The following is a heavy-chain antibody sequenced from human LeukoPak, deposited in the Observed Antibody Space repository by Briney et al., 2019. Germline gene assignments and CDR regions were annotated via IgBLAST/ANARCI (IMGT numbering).Heavy chain of an antibody. D-gene: IGHD3-10*01. CDR3: ARTMVRGVPDY. V-gene: IGHV4-34*01. CDR1: GGSFSGYY. Sequence: PSETLSLTCAVYGGSFSGYYWSWIRQPPGKGLEWIGEINHSGSTNYNPSLKSRVTISVDTSKNQFSLKLSSVTAADTAVYYCARTMVRGVPDYWGQGTLVTVSS. J-gene: IGHJ4*02. CDR2: INHSGST.